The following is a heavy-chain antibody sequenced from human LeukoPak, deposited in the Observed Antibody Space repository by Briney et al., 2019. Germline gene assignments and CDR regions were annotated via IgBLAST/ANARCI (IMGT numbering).Heavy chain of an antibody. Sequence: SETLSLTCTVSGGSISSSSYYWGWIRQPPGKGLEWIGSIYYSGSTYYNPSLKSRVTISVDTSKNQFSPKLSSVTAADTAVYYCAASITIFGGYGMDVWGQGTTVTVSS. D-gene: IGHD3-3*01. J-gene: IGHJ6*02. CDR1: GGSISSSSYY. CDR3: AASITIFGGYGMDV. V-gene: IGHV4-39*01. CDR2: IYYSGST.